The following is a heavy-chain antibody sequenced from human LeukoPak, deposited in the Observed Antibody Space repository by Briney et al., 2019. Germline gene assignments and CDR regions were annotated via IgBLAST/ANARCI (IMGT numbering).Heavy chain of an antibody. J-gene: IGHJ4*02. CDR2: ISAYNGNT. CDR1: GYTFTSYD. Sequence: GASVKVSCKASGYTFTSYDINWVRQATGQGLEWMGWISAYNGNTNYAQKLQGRVTMTTDTSTSTAYMELRSLRSDDTAVFYCARVDQLWLDYWGQGTLVTVSS. CDR3: ARVDQLWLDY. V-gene: IGHV1-18*01. D-gene: IGHD5-18*01.